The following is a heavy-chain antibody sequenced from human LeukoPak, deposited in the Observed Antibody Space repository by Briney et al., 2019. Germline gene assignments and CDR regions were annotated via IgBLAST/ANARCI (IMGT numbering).Heavy chain of an antibody. CDR1: GGSISSYY. J-gene: IGHJ4*02. D-gene: IGHD6-13*01. V-gene: IGHV4-4*07. Sequence: SETLSLNCTVSGGSISSYYWTWIRQPAGKGLEWIGRIYASGSTNYNPSLKSRVTMSVGTSKNQFSLKLSSVTAADTAVYYCARDLGSGSSSWRYFDYWGQGTLVTVSS. CDR3: ARDLGSGSSSWRYFDY. CDR2: IYASGST.